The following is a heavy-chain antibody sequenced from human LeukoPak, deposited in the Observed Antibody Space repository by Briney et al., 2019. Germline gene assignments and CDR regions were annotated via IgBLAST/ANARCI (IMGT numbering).Heavy chain of an antibody. CDR1: GITLSNYG. V-gene: IGHV3-23*01. J-gene: IGHJ4*02. CDR3: AKRGVVIRVFLVGFHKEAYYFDS. D-gene: IGHD3-10*01. Sequence: GGSLRLSCAVSGITLSNYGMSWVRQAPGKGLEWVAGLSGSGGGTNYADSVQGRFTISGDNPKNTLYLQMNGLRAEDTAVYFCAKRGVVIRVFLVGFHKEAYYFDSWGQGALVTVSS. CDR2: LSGSGGGT.